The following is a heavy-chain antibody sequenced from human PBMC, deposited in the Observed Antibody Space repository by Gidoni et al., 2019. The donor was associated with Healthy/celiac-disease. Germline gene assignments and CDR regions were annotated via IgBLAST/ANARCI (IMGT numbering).Heavy chain of an antibody. V-gene: IGHV4-34*01. CDR1: GWSFSGYY. CDR2: INHSGST. D-gene: IGHD3-22*01. J-gene: IGHJ4*02. Sequence: VQLQQWGAGLLQPSETLSLTCAVYGWSFSGYYWSWIRQPPGKGLEWIGEINHSGSTNYNTSLKSRVTISVDTSKNQFSLKLSSVTAEDTAVYYCARTEGYDSSGPDDYWGQGTLVTVSS. CDR3: ARTEGYDSSGPDDY.